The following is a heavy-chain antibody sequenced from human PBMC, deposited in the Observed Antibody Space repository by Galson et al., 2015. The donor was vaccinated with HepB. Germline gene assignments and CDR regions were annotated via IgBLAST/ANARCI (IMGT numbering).Heavy chain of an antibody. D-gene: IGHD6-13*01. Sequence: ETLSLTCTVSGGSISSYYWSWIRQPPGKGLEWIGYIYYSGSTNYNPSLKSRVTISVDTSKIQFSLKLSSVTAADTAVYYCARAGGDSSSWYGLYWFDPWGQGTLVTVSS. J-gene: IGHJ5*02. CDR3: ARAGGDSSSWYGLYWFDP. V-gene: IGHV4-59*01. CDR2: IYYSGST. CDR1: GGSISSYY.